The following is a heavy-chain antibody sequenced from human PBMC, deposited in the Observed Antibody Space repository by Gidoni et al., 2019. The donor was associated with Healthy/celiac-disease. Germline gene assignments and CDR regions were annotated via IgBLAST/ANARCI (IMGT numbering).Heavy chain of an antibody. CDR3: ARILPNDYGGTNDAFDI. CDR2: IDWDDDK. CDR1: GFSLSTSGMR. J-gene: IGHJ3*02. V-gene: IGHV2-70*04. Sequence: QVTLKESGPALVKPTQTLTLTCTFSGFSLSTSGMRVRWIRQPPGKALEWLARIDWDDDKFYSTSLKTRLTISKDTSKNQVVLTMTNMDPVDTATYYCARILPNDYGGTNDAFDIWGQGTMVTVSS. D-gene: IGHD4-17*01.